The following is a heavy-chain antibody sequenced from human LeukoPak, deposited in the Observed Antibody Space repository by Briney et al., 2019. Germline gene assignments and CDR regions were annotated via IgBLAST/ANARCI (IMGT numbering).Heavy chain of an antibody. CDR2: IYYSGST. J-gene: IGHJ6*02. CDR1: GGSISSYY. D-gene: IGHD1-26*01. Sequence: SETLSLTCTVSGGSISSYYWSWIRQPPGKGLEWIGYIYYSGSTNYNPSLKSRVTISVDTSKNQLSLKLSSVTAADTAVYYCARGELLNYYYYYGMDVWGQGTTVTVSS. CDR3: ARGELLNYYYYYGMDV. V-gene: IGHV4-59*08.